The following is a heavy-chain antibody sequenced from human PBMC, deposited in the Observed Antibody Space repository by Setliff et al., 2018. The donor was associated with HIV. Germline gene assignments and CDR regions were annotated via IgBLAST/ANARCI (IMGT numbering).Heavy chain of an antibody. J-gene: IGHJ6*02. CDR2: ISAGNGNT. D-gene: IGHD6-13*01. CDR1: GYTFSTYA. V-gene: IGHV1-3*01. Sequence: GASVKVSCKASGYTFSTYAMHWVRQAPGQRLEWMGWISAGNGNTKYSQKFQGRVTITRDTSASTAYMEVSSLRSEDTAVYYCARDFPSPDYSSSWAHLYYHYGMDVWGQGTTVTVSS. CDR3: ARDFPSPDYSSSWAHLYYHYGMDV.